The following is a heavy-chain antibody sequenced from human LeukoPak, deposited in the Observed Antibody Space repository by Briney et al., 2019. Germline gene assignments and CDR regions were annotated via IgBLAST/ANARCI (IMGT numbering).Heavy chain of an antibody. J-gene: IGHJ4*02. V-gene: IGHV4-59*01. Sequence: PSETLSLTCTVSGGSISSYSWSWIRQPPGKGLEWIGYIHYNGSPNYNPSLKSRVTISVDTSKNQFSLKLSSVTAADTAVYYCARRWLQDYFDYWGQGTLVTVSS. CDR1: GGSISSYS. CDR3: ARRWLQDYFDY. CDR2: IHYNGSP. D-gene: IGHD5-24*01.